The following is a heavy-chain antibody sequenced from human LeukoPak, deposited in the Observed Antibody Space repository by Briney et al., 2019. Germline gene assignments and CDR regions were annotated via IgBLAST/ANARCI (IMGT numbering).Heavy chain of an antibody. CDR1: GFTFSSYA. D-gene: IGHD6-19*01. J-gene: IGHJ6*02. CDR3: ARGLAVAEGFFGMDV. V-gene: IGHV3-30-3*01. CDR2: ISYDGSNK. Sequence: GGSLRLSCAASGFTFSSYAMHWVRQAPGKGLEWVAVISYDGSNKYYADSVKGRFTISRDNSKNTLYLQMNSLRAEDTAVYYCARGLAVAEGFFGMDVWGQGTTVTVSS.